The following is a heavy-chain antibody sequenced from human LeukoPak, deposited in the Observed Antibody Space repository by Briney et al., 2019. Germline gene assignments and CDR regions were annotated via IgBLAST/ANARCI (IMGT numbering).Heavy chain of an antibody. CDR2: ISSSSSTI. CDR1: GFTFSSYS. Sequence: GGSLRLSCAASGFTFSSYSMNWVRQAPGKGLEWVSYISSSSSTIYYADSVKGRFTISRDNAKNSLYLQMNSRRAEDTAVYYCAREQDLDYWGQGTLVTVSS. V-gene: IGHV3-48*01. J-gene: IGHJ4*02. CDR3: AREQDLDY.